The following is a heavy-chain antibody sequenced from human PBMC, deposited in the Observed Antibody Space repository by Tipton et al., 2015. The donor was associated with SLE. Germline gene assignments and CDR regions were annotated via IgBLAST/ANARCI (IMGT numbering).Heavy chain of an antibody. J-gene: IGHJ4*02. CDR2: TYRSGNT. D-gene: IGHD3-10*01. V-gene: IGHV4-38-2*02. Sequence: TLSLTCTVSGYSISSGYYWGWIRQPPGKGLEWIGSTYRSGNTFYNPSLKSRVTISVDTSKNQFSLKLSSVTAADTAVYYCATLDASGSYPFDYWGQGTLVTVSS. CDR1: GYSISSGYY. CDR3: ATLDASGSYPFDY.